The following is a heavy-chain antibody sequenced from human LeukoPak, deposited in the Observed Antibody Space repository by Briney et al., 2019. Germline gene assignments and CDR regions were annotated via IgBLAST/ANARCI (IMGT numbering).Heavy chain of an antibody. J-gene: IGHJ4*02. D-gene: IGHD3-10*01. CDR3: AREEMIRGVTNY. V-gene: IGHV1-3*01. Sequence: ASVKVSCKASGYTFTSYAMHWVRQAPGQRLEWMGWINVGSGNTKYSQNFLGRVTITRDTSASTAYMELSSLRSEDTAMYYCAREEMIRGVTNYWGQGTLVTVSS. CDR2: INVGSGNT. CDR1: GYTFTSYA.